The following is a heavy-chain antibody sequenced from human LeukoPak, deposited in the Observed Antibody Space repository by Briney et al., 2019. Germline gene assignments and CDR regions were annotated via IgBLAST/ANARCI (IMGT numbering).Heavy chain of an antibody. J-gene: IGHJ4*02. Sequence: PGGSLRLSCAASGFTFSSYSMTWVRQAPGEGLEWVSSISSSSSYIYYADSVKGRFTISRDNAKNSLYLQMNSLRAEDTAVYYCARDSPRSFDYWGQGTLVTVSS. CDR3: ARDSPRSFDY. V-gene: IGHV3-21*01. CDR1: GFTFSSYS. CDR2: ISSSSSYI.